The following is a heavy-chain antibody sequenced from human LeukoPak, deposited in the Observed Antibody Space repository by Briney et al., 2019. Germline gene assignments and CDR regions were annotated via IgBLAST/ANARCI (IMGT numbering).Heavy chain of an antibody. CDR3: ARDPLGRAADY. V-gene: IGHV3-21*01. Sequence: PSETLSLTCAVSGASISSSNWWAWVRQPPGKGLEWVSSISSSNTYIYYAESVKGRFTISRDNAKNSLYLQMNSLRAEDTAVYYCARDPLGRAADYWGQGSLVTVSS. J-gene: IGHJ4*02. D-gene: IGHD7-27*01. CDR2: ISSSNTYI. CDR1: GASISSSN.